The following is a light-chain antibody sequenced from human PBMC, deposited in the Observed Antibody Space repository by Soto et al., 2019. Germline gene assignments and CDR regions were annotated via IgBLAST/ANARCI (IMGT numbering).Light chain of an antibody. CDR1: QSISSY. V-gene: IGKV1-39*01. CDR2: AAS. J-gene: IGKJ1*01. Sequence: DVQMTHTPSSLSASVGDRVTITCRASQSISSYLNWYQQKPGKAPKLLIYAASSLQSGVPSRFSGSGSGTDFTLTISSLQPEDFATYYCQRSYSTPWTFGQRTKV. CDR3: QRSYSTPWT.